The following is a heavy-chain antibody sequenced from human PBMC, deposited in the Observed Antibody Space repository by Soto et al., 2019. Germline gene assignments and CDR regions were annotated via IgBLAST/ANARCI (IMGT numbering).Heavy chain of an antibody. Sequence: PGGSLRLSCAASGFTFSSYAMSWVRQAPGKGLEWVSAISGSGASTYYAYSVKGRSTTSRDNSKNTLYPQNNSPRAHDTAVYYCAQKFQRGYFDYWGQGTLVTVSS. CDR3: AQKFQRGYFDY. D-gene: IGHD6-25*01. CDR2: ISGSGAST. V-gene: IGHV3-23*01. J-gene: IGHJ4*02. CDR1: GFTFSSYA.